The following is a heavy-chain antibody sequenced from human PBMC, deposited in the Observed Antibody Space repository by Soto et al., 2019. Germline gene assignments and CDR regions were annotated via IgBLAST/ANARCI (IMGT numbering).Heavy chain of an antibody. J-gene: IGHJ6*04. D-gene: IGHD1-26*01. CDR3: GRSVVGATGEILYNAMDV. Sequence: QVQLVQSGAEVKKPGASVKVSCTASGYTFTTYALHWVRQAPGQRPEWMGWINPASGHTKYSKKFQDRVTITRDTSASTGYMALSSLRSEDTAVYYCGRSVVGATGEILYNAMDVWGKGTTVTVSS. CDR2: INPASGHT. CDR1: GYTFTTYA. V-gene: IGHV1-3*01.